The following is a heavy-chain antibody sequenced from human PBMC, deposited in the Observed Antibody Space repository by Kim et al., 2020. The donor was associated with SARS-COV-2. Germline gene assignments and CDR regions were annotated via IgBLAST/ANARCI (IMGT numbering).Heavy chain of an antibody. CDR3: AKEYSGYDNFDS. V-gene: IGHV3-23*01. CDR1: GFMFSDYA. D-gene: IGHD5-12*01. Sequence: GGSLRLSCGASGFMFSDYALSWVRQAPGKGLEWVALISSSADITYYADSVKGRFTISRDNSHNTVFLQMTSLRVEDTAVYYCAKEYSGYDNFDSWGQGTLVTVSS. CDR2: ISSSADIT. J-gene: IGHJ4*02.